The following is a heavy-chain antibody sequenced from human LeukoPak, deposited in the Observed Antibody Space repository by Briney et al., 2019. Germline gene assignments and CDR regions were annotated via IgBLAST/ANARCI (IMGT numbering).Heavy chain of an antibody. CDR1: GGSISTYS. CDR2: IYTSGST. CDR3: ARQGRGSDTNFDY. D-gene: IGHD5-12*01. Sequence: SETLFLTCTVSGGSISTYSWSWIRQPAGKGLEWIGRIYTSGSTNYNPSLKSRVTMSVDTSKNEFSLKLSSVTAADTAVYYCARQGRGSDTNFDYWGQGTLVTVSS. V-gene: IGHV4-4*07. J-gene: IGHJ4*02.